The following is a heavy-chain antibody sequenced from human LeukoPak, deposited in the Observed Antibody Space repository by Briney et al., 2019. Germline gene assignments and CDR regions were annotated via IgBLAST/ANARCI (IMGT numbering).Heavy chain of an antibody. J-gene: IGHJ4*02. CDR1: SGSISSYY. CDR3: ASRKLGNDY. CDR2: IYYSGST. Sequence: SETLSLTCTVSSGSISSYYWSWIRQPPGKGLEWIGSIYYSGSTNYNPSLKSRVTISVDTSKNQFSLKLISVTAADTAVYYCASRKLGNDYWGQGTLVTVSS. D-gene: IGHD7-27*01. V-gene: IGHV4-59*01.